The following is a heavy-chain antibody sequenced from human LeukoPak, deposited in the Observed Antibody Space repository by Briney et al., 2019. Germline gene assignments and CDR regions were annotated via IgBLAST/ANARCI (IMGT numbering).Heavy chain of an antibody. CDR1: GGSISSYY. V-gene: IGHV4-59*01. Sequence: SETLSLTRTVSGGSISSYYWSWIRQPPGKGLEWIGYIYYSGSTNYNPSLKSRVTISVDTSKNQFSLKLSSVTAADTAVYYCASRVTSRRPFDYWGQGTLVTVSS. CDR3: ASRVTSRRPFDY. D-gene: IGHD4-23*01. J-gene: IGHJ4*02. CDR2: IYYSGST.